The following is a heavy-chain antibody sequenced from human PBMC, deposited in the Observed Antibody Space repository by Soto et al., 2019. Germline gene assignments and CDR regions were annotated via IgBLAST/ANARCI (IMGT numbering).Heavy chain of an antibody. D-gene: IGHD5-12*01. CDR2: IYSGGST. CDR3: ARMMVATTEDYFDY. CDR1: GFTVSNYY. Sequence: GGSLRLSCAASGFTVSNYYMSWVRQAPGTGLEWVSVIYSGGSTYYADSVKGRLTISRDNSKNTLYLQMNTLRAEDTAVYYCARMMVATTEDYFDYWGQGTLVTVSS. V-gene: IGHV3-53*01. J-gene: IGHJ4*02.